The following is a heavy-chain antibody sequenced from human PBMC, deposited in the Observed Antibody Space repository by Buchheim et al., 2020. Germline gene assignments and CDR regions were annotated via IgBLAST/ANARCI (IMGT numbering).Heavy chain of an antibody. V-gene: IGHV3-23*04. CDR2: ISGSGGST. Sequence: EVQLVESGGGFVQPGGSLRLSCAASGFTFSSYAMSWVRQAPGKGLEWVSAISGSGGSTYYADSVTGRFTLSRDNSKNTLYLQMNSLRAEDTAVYYCAKSGDGYSKGGNYFDYWGQGTL. CDR3: AKSGDGYSKGGNYFDY. J-gene: IGHJ4*02. D-gene: IGHD5-24*01. CDR1: GFTFSSYA.